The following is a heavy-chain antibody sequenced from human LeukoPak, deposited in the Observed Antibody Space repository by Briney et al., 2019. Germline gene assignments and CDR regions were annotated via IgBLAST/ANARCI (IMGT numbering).Heavy chain of an antibody. CDR3: TRNRRLKTNYFFYFMGV. V-gene: IGHV3-49*04. Sequence: GGSLRLSCATSGFTFSDYAVSWVRQAPGKGLEWVAFIRNKDYGGTPEYAAPVKGRFTVSRDDSRNIAYLQMNSLKTEDTAVYFCTRNRRLKTNYFFYFMGVWGKGTTVTVSS. CDR2: IRNKDYGGTP. J-gene: IGHJ6*03. D-gene: IGHD1-14*01. CDR1: GFTFSDYA.